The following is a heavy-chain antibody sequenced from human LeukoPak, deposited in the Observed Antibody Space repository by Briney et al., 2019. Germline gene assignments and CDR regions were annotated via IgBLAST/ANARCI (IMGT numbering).Heavy chain of an antibody. V-gene: IGHV1-69*04. D-gene: IGHD3-22*01. CDR3: ARAANYYYDSSGYYVY. CDR2: IIPILGIA. J-gene: IGHJ4*02. CDR1: GGTFSSYA. Sequence: SVKVSCKASGGTFSSYAISWVRQAPGQGLEWMGRIIPILGIANYAQKFQGRVTITADKSTSTAYMELSSLRSEDTAVYYCARAANYYYDSSGYYVYWGQGTLVTVSS.